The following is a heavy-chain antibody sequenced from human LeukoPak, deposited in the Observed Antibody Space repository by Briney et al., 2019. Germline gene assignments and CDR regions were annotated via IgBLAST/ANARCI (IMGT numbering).Heavy chain of an antibody. CDR3: ARDTYNYGSSAYYFDY. CDR1: GGSISSGGYS. CDR2: IYTSGST. J-gene: IGHJ4*02. Sequence: SETLSLTCAVSGGSISSGGYSWSWIRQPAGKGLDWIGRIYTSGSTNYNPSLKSRVTMSVDTSKNQFSLKLSSVTAADTAVYYCARDTYNYGSSAYYFDYWGQGTLVTVSS. D-gene: IGHD5-18*01. V-gene: IGHV4-61*02.